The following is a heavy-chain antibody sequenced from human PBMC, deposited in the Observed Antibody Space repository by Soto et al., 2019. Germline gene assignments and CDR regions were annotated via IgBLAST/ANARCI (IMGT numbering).Heavy chain of an antibody. CDR2: ISASGGST. CDR1: GFTFSSYA. CDR3: AKDYYDSSGYYAGFDY. D-gene: IGHD3-22*01. Sequence: GGSLRLSCAASGFTFSSYAMSWVRQAPGKGLEWVSAISASGGSTYYADSVKGRFTISRDNSKNTLYLQMNSLRAEDTAVYYCAKDYYDSSGYYAGFDYWGQGTLVTVSS. V-gene: IGHV3-23*01. J-gene: IGHJ4*02.